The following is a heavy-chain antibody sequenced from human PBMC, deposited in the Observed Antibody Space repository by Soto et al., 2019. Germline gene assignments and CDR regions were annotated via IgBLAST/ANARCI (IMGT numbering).Heavy chain of an antibody. V-gene: IGHV1-24*01. CDR1: GYTLTELS. J-gene: IGHJ6*02. CDR2: FDPEDGET. Sequence: ASVKVSCKVSGYTLTELSVHWVRQAPGKGLEWMGGFDPEDGETIYAQKFQGRVTMTEDTSTDTAYMELSSLRSEDTAVYYCAGTTPNYYYYYGMDVWGQGTTVTVSS. D-gene: IGHD1-7*01. CDR3: AGTTPNYYYYYGMDV.